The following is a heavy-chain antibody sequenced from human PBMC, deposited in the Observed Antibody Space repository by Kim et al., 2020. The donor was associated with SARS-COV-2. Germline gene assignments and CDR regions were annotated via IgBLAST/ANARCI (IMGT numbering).Heavy chain of an antibody. Sequence: ADSVKGRFAISRDNSKTPLYLQMNSRRAEDTAVYYCAKDRGKTTVGTYDYWGQGTLVTVSS. CDR3: AKDRGKTTVGTYDY. D-gene: IGHD4-17*01. J-gene: IGHJ4*02. V-gene: IGHV3-23*03.